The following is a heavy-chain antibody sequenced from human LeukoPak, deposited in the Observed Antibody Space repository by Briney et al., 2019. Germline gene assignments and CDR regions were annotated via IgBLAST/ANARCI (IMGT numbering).Heavy chain of an antibody. J-gene: IGHJ4*02. D-gene: IGHD3-22*01. Sequence: SGPALVKPTQTLTLTCTFSGFSLSTSGMCVGWIRQPPGKALEWLARIDWDDDKYYSTSLKTRLTSSKDTSKNQVVLTMTNMDPVDTATYYCARMQSSGYRYFDYWGQGTLVTASS. CDR3: ARMQSSGYRYFDY. CDR2: IDWDDDK. CDR1: GFSLSTSGMC. V-gene: IGHV2-70*11.